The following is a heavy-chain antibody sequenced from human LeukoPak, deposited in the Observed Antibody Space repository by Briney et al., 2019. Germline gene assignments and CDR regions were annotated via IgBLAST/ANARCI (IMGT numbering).Heavy chain of an antibody. CDR2: ISSNGGST. J-gene: IGHJ4*02. CDR3: ARDLGYDILTGHSPSGFRD. V-gene: IGHV3-64*01. CDR1: GFTLSSYA. D-gene: IGHD3-9*01. Sequence: GGSLRLSCAASGFTLSSYAMHWVRQAPGKGLEYVSAISSNGGSTYYANSVKGRFTISRDNSKNTLYLQMGSLSAEDMAVYYCARDLGYDILTGHSPSGFRDWGQGTLVTVSS.